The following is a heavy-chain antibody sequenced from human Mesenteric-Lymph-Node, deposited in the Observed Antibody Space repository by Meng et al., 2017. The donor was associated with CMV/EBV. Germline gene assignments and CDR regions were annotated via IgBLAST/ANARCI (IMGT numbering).Heavy chain of an antibody. CDR2: INHSGST. Sequence: SETLSLTCAVYGGPFSNYYWSWIRQLPGKGLEWIGEINHSGSTNYNPSLKSRVTISVDTSKNQFSLKLSSVTAADTAVYYCGRGRYDYGDSYYYYYYGMDVWGQGTTVTVSS. V-gene: IGHV4-34*01. J-gene: IGHJ6*02. CDR1: GGPFSNYY. CDR3: GRGRYDYGDSYYYYYYGMDV. D-gene: IGHD4-17*01.